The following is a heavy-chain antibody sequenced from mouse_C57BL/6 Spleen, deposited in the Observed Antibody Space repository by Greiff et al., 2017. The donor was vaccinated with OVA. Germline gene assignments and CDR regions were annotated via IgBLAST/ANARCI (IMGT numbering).Heavy chain of an antibody. CDR3: TTPYGNYPYYAMDY. D-gene: IGHD2-1*01. V-gene: IGHV14-1*01. CDR1: GFNIKDYY. CDR2: IDPEDGDT. J-gene: IGHJ4*01. Sequence: VQLQQSGAELVRPGASVKLSCTASGFNIKDYYMHWVKQRPEQGLEWIGRIDPEDGDTEYAPKFQGKATMTADTSSTTAYLQLSSLTSEDTAVYYCTTPYGNYPYYAMDYWGQGTSVTVSS.